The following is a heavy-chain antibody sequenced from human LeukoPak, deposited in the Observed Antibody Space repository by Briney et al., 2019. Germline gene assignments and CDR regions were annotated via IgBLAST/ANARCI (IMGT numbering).Heavy chain of an antibody. CDR1: GYTFTSYD. CDR2: MNPNSGNT. CDR3: ARFHYYGSGSYYRASYYYYMDV. Sequence: ASVKVSCKASGYTFTSYDINWVRQATGQGLEWMGWMNPNSGNTGYAQKFQGRVTMTRNTSISTAYMELSSLRSEDTAVYYCARFHYYGSGSYYRASYYYYMDVWGKGTTVTVSS. J-gene: IGHJ6*03. V-gene: IGHV1-8*01. D-gene: IGHD3-10*01.